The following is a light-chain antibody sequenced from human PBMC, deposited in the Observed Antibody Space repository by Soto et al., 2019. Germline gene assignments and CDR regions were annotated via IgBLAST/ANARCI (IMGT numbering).Light chain of an antibody. CDR2: DAS. Sequence: IQMPQSPSSLSVSVTDRVTIPCRASQDIGNDLNWVQQKPGKAPNLLIYDASSLQTGVASRFSGSGCGTDFSLTISSLQPEDFATYYCQQNYCTPPWTFGQGTKVDIK. J-gene: IGKJ1*01. CDR3: QQNYCTPPWT. CDR1: QDIGND. V-gene: IGKV1-39*01.